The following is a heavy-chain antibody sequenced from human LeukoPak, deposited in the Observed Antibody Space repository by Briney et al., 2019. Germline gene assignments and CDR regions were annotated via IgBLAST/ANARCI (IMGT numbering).Heavy chain of an antibody. Sequence: PGGSQRLSCAASGFTFSSYGMHWVRQAPGKGLEWVAVISYDGSNKYYADSVKGRFTISRDNSKNTLYLQMNSLRAEDTAVYYCAKDFSDYSQYFQHWGQGTLVTVSS. D-gene: IGHD4-17*01. J-gene: IGHJ1*01. V-gene: IGHV3-30*18. CDR1: GFTFSSYG. CDR3: AKDFSDYSQYFQH. CDR2: ISYDGSNK.